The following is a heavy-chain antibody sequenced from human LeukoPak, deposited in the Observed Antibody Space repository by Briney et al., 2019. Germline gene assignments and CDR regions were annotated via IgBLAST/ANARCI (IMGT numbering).Heavy chain of an antibody. Sequence: PGGSLRLSCAASGFTFSNAWMSWVRQAPGKGLEWVGRIKSKTDGGTTDYAAPVKGRFTISRDDSKNTLYLQMNSLKTEDTAVYYYTTDLPSAASNWFDPWGQGTLVTVSS. J-gene: IGHJ5*02. D-gene: IGHD2-15*01. CDR2: IKSKTDGGTT. CDR3: TTDLPSAASNWFDP. V-gene: IGHV3-15*01. CDR1: GFTFSNAW.